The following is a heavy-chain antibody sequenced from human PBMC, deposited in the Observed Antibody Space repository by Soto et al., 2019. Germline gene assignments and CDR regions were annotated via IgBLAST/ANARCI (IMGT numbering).Heavy chain of an antibody. V-gene: IGHV1-8*01. CDR2: MNPNSGNT. J-gene: IGHJ6*02. CDR3: ARVYPIAVSGYMTLYYYYYGMDL. D-gene: IGHD3-22*01. Sequence: ASVKVSCKASGYTFTSYDINWVRQATGQGLEWMGWMNPNSGNTGYAQKLQGRVTMTRNSSISTAYMELSSLRSEDTAVYYCARVYPIAVSGYMTLYYYYYGMDLWGQGTTVTVSS. CDR1: GYTFTSYD.